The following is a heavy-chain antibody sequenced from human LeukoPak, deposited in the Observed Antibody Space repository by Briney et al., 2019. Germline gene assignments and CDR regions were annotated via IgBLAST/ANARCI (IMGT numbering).Heavy chain of an antibody. CDR2: ISYSGST. D-gene: IGHD3-22*01. J-gene: IGHJ6*03. CDR3: ARHYYDSSGYYYYYYCMDV. CDR1: GGSISSSSYY. V-gene: IGHV4-39*01. Sequence: SETLSLTCTVSGGSISSSSYYWGWIRQPPGKGLEWIGSISYSGSTYYNPSLNSRVTISVDTSKNHFSLQLSSVTAADTAVYYCARHYYDSSGYYYYYYCMDVWGKGTTVTVSS.